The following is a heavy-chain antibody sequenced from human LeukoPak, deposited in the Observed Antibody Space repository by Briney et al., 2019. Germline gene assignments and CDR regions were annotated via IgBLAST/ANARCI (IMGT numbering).Heavy chain of an antibody. CDR2: IYSGGST. CDR1: GFTVGSNT. CDR3: ARGGSYFDISGYYFY. Sequence: GGSLRLSCAASGFTVGSNTMSWVRQAPGKGLEWVSIIYSGGSTSYADSVEGRFTISRDNSKNTLYLQMNSLRTEDTAVYYCARGGSYFDISGYYFYWGQGTLVTVSS. V-gene: IGHV3-66*01. J-gene: IGHJ4*02. D-gene: IGHD3-22*01.